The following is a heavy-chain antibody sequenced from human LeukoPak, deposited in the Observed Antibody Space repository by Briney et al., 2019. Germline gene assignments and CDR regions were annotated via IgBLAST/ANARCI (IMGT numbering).Heavy chain of an antibody. CDR2: IYASGSS. Sequence: SETLSLTCTVSGGSIGSYYWSWMRQPPGKGLEWIGYIYASGSSKYNPSLKSRVTISVDTSKNQFSLKLSSVTAADTAVYYCAREYSSGWYNNLPPGFDYWGQGTLVTVSS. CDR3: AREYSSGWYNNLPPGFDY. CDR1: GGSIGSYY. V-gene: IGHV4-59*01. D-gene: IGHD6-19*01. J-gene: IGHJ4*02.